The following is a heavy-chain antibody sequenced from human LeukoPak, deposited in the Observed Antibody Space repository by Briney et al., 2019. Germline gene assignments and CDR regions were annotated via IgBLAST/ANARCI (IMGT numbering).Heavy chain of an antibody. CDR3: ARDLVDAAAAKATYTFDY. Sequence: VASVKVSCKASGYTFTSYYMHWVRQAPGQGFEWMGIINPSGGSTSYAQKFQGRVTMTRDTSTSTVYMELSSLRSEDTAVYYCARDLVDAAAAKATYTFDYWGQGTLVTVSS. V-gene: IGHV1-46*01. CDR1: GYTFTSYY. D-gene: IGHD6-13*01. J-gene: IGHJ4*02. CDR2: INPSGGST.